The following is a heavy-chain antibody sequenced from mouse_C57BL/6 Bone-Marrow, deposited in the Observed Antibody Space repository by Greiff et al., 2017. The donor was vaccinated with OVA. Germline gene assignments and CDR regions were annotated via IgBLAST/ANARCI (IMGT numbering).Heavy chain of an antibody. J-gene: IGHJ2*01. CDR3: AREFITTEGFYFDY. CDR1: GYSITSGYY. D-gene: IGHD1-1*01. Sequence: EVQLVESGPGLVKPSQSLSLTCSVTGYSITSGYYWNWIRQFPGNKLEWMGYISYDGSNNYNPSLKNRISITRDTSKNQFFLKLNSVTTEDTATYYCAREFITTEGFYFDYWGQGTTLTVSS. CDR2: ISYDGSN. V-gene: IGHV3-6*01.